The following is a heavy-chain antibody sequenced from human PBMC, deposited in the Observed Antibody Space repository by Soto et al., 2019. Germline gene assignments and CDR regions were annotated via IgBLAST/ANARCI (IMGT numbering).Heavy chain of an antibody. D-gene: IGHD3-10*01. Sequence: ETLSLTCAVYGGSFSGYYWSWIRQPPGKGLEWIGEINHSGSTNYNPSLKSRVTISVDTSKNQFSLKLSSVSAADTAVYYCATGRGVRGVIITTYYYYGLDVWGQGTTVTVSS. CDR1: GGSFSGYY. V-gene: IGHV4-34*01. CDR3: ATGRGVRGVIITTYYYYGLDV. J-gene: IGHJ6*02. CDR2: INHSGST.